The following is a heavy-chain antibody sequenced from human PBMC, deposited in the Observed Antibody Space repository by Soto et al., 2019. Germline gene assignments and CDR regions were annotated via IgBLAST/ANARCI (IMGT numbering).Heavy chain of an antibody. J-gene: IGHJ3*02. Sequence: YYELDSVRGRFTISRDNSKNSLYLQMSSLAAEDTAMYYCVRNSAFDIWGLGTMVSVSS. CDR3: VRNSAFDI. V-gene: IGHV3-7*01.